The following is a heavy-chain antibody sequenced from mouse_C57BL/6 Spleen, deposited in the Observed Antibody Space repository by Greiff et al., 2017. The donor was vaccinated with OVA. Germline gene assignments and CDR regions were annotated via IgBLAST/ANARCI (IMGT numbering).Heavy chain of an antibody. V-gene: IGHV1-50*01. CDR1: GYTFTSYW. Sequence: QVQLQQPGAELVKPGASVKLSCKASGYTFTSYWMQWVKQRPGQGLEWIGEIDPSDSYTNYNQKFKGKATLTVDTSSSTAYMQRSSLTSEDSAVYYCARFDVDAMDYWGQGTSVTVSS. CDR3: ARFDVDAMDY. J-gene: IGHJ4*01. CDR2: IDPSDSYT.